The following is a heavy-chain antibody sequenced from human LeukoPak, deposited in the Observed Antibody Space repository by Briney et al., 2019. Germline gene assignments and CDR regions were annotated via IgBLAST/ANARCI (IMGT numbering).Heavy chain of an antibody. CDR1: GFTFSSYA. CDR3: ANQADIVGEYYFDY. Sequence: PGGSLRLSCAASGFTFSSYAMSWVRQAPGKGLEWVSAVSGSGGSTYYADSVKGRFTISRDNSKNTLYLQMNSLRAEDTAVYYCANQADIVGEYYFDYWGQGTLVTVSS. CDR2: VSGSGGST. V-gene: IGHV3-23*01. D-gene: IGHD1-26*01. J-gene: IGHJ4*02.